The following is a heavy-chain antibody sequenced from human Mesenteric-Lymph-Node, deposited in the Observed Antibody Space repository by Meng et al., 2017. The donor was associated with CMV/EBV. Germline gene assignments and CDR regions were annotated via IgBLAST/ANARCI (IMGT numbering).Heavy chain of an antibody. V-gene: IGHV3-66*02. J-gene: IGHJ4*02. CDR1: GFNVSTYY. CDR3: TRVLERGYCSSNTCYEHDY. D-gene: IGHD2-2*01. Sequence: ETLSLTCAVSGFNVSTYYMNWVRQAPGKGLEWVSVIYMDGRTYFPDSVQGRFTISRDNSKNTVFLEMNSLRADDTAVYYCTRVLERGYCSSNTCYEHDYWGQGTLVTVS. CDR2: IYMDGRT.